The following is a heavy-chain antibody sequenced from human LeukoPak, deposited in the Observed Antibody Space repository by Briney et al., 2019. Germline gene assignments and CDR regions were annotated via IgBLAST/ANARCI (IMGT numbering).Heavy chain of an antibody. V-gene: IGHV4-39*01. J-gene: IGHJ6*03. D-gene: IGHD2-2*02. CDR2: IYYSGST. Sequence: SETLSLTCTVSGGSISNSNYYWGWIRQPPGKGLEWIGSIYYSGSTYYNPSLKSRVTISVDTSKNQFSLKLSSVTAADTAVYYCARRLYSPGNYYYMDVWGKGTTVTVSS. CDR1: GGSISNSNYY. CDR3: ARRLYSPGNYYYMDV.